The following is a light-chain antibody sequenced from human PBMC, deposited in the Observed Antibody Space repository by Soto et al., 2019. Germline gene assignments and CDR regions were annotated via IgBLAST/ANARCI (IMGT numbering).Light chain of an antibody. CDR2: ESS. CDR3: QQRSHWPYT. J-gene: IGKJ2*01. V-gene: IGKV3-11*01. Sequence: EIVLTQSPATLSGSPGERAALSCRASQSVRFYLSWYQQKPGQAPRLLIYESSNRATGISDRFSGSGSGTDFPLTISSLEPGDFAVYYCQQRSHWPYTFGQGTRLEI. CDR1: QSVRFY.